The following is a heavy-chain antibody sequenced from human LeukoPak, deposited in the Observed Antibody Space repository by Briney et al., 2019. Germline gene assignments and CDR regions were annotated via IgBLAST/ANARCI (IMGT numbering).Heavy chain of an antibody. J-gene: IGHJ5*02. V-gene: IGHV3-23*01. D-gene: IGHD3-10*01. CDR1: GFTFSSYA. Sequence: GGSLRLSCAASGFTFSSYAMSWVRQAPGKGLEWVSAISGSGGSTYYADSVKGRFTISRDNSKNTLYLQMNSLRAEDTAVYYCARASPLMVRGVLWFDPWGQGTLVTVSS. CDR2: ISGSGGST. CDR3: ARASPLMVRGVLWFDP.